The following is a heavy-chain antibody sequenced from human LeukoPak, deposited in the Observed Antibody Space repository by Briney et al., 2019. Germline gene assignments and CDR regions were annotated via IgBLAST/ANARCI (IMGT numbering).Heavy chain of an antibody. J-gene: IGHJ4*02. CDR2: IYSGGST. CDR1: GFTVSSNY. D-gene: IGHD6-6*01. CDR3: AKAIGGVKQIDIDY. Sequence: PGGSLRLSCAASGFTVSSNYMSWVRQAPGKWLEWVSVIYSGGSTYYADSVKGRFTISRDNSKNTLYLQMNSLRAEDTAVYYCAKAIGGVKQIDIDYWGQGTLVTVSS. V-gene: IGHV3-53*01.